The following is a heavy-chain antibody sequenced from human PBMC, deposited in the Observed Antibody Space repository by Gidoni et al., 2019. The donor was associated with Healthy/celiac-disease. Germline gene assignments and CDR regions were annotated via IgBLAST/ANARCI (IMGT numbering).Heavy chain of an antibody. Sequence: EVQLLESGGGLVQPGGSLSLSCAASGFTFSSYAMSWVRQAPGKGLEWVSAISGSGGSTYYADSVKGRFTISRDKSKNTLYLQMNSLRAEDTAVYYCAKDTYDSSYYFDYWGQGTLVTVSS. V-gene: IGHV3-23*01. CDR3: AKDTYDSSYYFDY. J-gene: IGHJ4*02. CDR2: ISGSGGST. CDR1: GFTFSSYA. D-gene: IGHD3-22*01.